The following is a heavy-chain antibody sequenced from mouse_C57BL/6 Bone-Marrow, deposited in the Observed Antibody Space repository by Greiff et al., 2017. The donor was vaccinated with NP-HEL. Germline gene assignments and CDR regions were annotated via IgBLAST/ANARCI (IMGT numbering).Heavy chain of an antibody. V-gene: IGHV5-6*01. CDR3: ARQALIYDGYPYYFDY. Sequence: EVQRVESGGDLVKPGGSLKLSCAASGFTFSSYGMSWVRQTPDKRLEWVATISSGGSYTYYPDSVKGRFTISRDNAKNTLYLQMSSLKSEDTAMYYCARQALIYDGYPYYFDYWGQGTTLTVSS. D-gene: IGHD2-3*01. CDR2: ISSGGSYT. CDR1: GFTFSSYG. J-gene: IGHJ2*01.